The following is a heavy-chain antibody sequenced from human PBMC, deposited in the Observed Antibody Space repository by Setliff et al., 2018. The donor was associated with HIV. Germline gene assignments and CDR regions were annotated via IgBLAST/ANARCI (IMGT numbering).Heavy chain of an antibody. CDR1: GYNFITFG. V-gene: IGHV1-18*01. CDR2: ISTYSGKT. Sequence: ASVKVSCKASGYNFITFGINWVRQAPGQGLEWMGRISTYSGKTDYAEKFQGRLTMTMDTSTRTVFMELRSLRSEDSAVYYCARSIYEWGAFDIWGQGTMVTVSS. J-gene: IGHJ3*02. D-gene: IGHD2-8*01. CDR3: ARSIYEWGAFDI.